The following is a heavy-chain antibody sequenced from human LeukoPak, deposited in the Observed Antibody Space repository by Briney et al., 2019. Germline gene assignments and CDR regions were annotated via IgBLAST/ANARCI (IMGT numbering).Heavy chain of an antibody. Sequence: ASVKVSCKASGYIFTDYYMHWVRQAPGQGLEWMGWINPNSGGTNYAQKFQGRVTMTRDTSISTAYMELNRLRSDDTAVYYCARDRAAADFDYWGQGTLVPVSS. V-gene: IGHV1-2*02. J-gene: IGHJ4*02. CDR1: GYIFTDYY. CDR2: INPNSGGT. CDR3: ARDRAAADFDY. D-gene: IGHD6-13*01.